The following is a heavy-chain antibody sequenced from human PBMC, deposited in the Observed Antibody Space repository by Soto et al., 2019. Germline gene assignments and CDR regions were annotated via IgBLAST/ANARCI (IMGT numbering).Heavy chain of an antibody. CDR2: ISYDGSNK. CDR3: ARHPERIAEIGWFDP. CDR1: GFTFSSYG. J-gene: IGHJ5*02. V-gene: IGHV3-30*03. Sequence: GGSLRLSCAASGFTFSSYGMHWVRQAPGKGLEWVAVISYDGSNKYYADSVKGRFTISRDNSKNTLYLQMNSLTAEDTAVYYFARHPERIAEIGWFDPWGQGTLVTVSS. D-gene: IGHD6-13*01.